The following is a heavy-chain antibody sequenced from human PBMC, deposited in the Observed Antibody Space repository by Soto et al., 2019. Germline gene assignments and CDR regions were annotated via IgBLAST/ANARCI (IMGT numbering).Heavy chain of an antibody. CDR1: GGSISSSSYY. CDR2: IYYSGST. D-gene: IGHD6-13*01. Sequence: PSETLSLTCTVSGGSISSSSYYWGWIRQPPGKGLEWIGSIYYSGSTYYNPSLKSRVTISVDTSKNQFSLKLSSVTAADTAVYYCVGTTYSSSWYLFGYYYYYGMDVWGQGTTVTVSS. V-gene: IGHV4-39*01. J-gene: IGHJ6*02. CDR3: VGTTYSSSWYLFGYYYYYGMDV.